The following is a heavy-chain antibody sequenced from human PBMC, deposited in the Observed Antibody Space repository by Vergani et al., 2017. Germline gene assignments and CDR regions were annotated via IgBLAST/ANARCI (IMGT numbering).Heavy chain of an antibody. D-gene: IGHD3-22*01. V-gene: IGHV3-21*01. Sequence: AASGFTFSSYSMNWVRQAPGKGLEWVSSISSSSSYIYYADSVKGRFTISRDNAKNSLYLQMNSLRAEDTAVYYCAKVTYYDSEPSGDYWGQGTLVTVSS. CDR1: GFTFSSYS. CDR3: AKVTYYDSEPSGDY. J-gene: IGHJ4*02. CDR2: ISSSSSYI.